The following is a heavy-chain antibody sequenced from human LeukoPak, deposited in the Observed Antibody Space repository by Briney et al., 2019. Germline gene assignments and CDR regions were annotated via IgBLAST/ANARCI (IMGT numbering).Heavy chain of an antibody. J-gene: IGHJ4*02. D-gene: IGHD3-10*01. V-gene: IGHV3-53*01. CDR2: IYSGGST. CDR3: ARDLGETGY. CDR1: GVTLRSNY. Sequence: WGSLRLSCAAPGVTLRSNYMSCVRPAPGKGLEWVSVIYSGGSTYYADSVKGRFTISRDNSKNTLYLQMNSLRAEDTAVYYCARDLGETGYWGQGTLVTVSS.